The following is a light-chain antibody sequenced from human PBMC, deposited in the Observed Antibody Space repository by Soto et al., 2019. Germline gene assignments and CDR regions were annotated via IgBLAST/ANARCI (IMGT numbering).Light chain of an antibody. CDR2: ETS. V-gene: IGKV3-20*01. J-gene: IGKJ1*01. Sequence: EIVLTQSPGTLSLSPGARATLSCRASQRVNSNYLAWYQQKPGQAPRLLMFETSTRATGIPVRFSGSGSGTDFTLTISRLEPEDFAVDFCQQFGTSPLWTFGQGTKVE. CDR1: QRVNSNY. CDR3: QQFGTSPLWT.